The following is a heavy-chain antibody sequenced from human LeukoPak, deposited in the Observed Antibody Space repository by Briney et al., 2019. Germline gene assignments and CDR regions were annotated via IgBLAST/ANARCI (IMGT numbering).Heavy chain of an antibody. D-gene: IGHD2-2*01. Sequence: ASVKVSCKASGYTFTGYYMHWVRQAPGQGLEWMGWINPNSGGTGYAQKFQGRVTITRNTSISTAYMELRSLRSEDTAVYYCARRLGYCSSTSCYLFDYWGQGTLVTVSS. J-gene: IGHJ4*02. CDR3: ARRLGYCSSTSCYLFDY. CDR2: INPNSGGT. CDR1: GYTFTGYY. V-gene: IGHV1-8*03.